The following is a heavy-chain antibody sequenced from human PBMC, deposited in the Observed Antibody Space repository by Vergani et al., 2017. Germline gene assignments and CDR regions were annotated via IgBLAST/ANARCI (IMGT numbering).Heavy chain of an antibody. Sequence: QLHLQESGPGLVKPSETLSLTCTVSGGSITSSSYYWGCIRHPPGKGLEWIGNIYHSVGAYYNPSLKGRVTISVDTSKNQFSLEVTSVTAADTAIYFCARTGSFILRYFHWALWGQGTLVTVSS. CDR3: ARTGSFILRYFHWAL. CDR1: GGSITSSSYY. V-gene: IGHV4-39*01. D-gene: IGHD3-9*01. CDR2: IYHSVGA. J-gene: IGHJ4*02.